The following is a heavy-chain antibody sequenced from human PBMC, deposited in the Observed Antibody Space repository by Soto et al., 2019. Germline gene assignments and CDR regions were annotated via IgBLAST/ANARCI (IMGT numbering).Heavy chain of an antibody. CDR1: GFTFDDYA. Sequence: EVQLVESGGGLVQPGRSLRLSCAASGFTFDDYAMHWVRQAPGKGLEWVSGISWNSGNIGYADSVKGRFTISRDNAKDSLFLQMNSLRAEDTALYYCAIFRTLTTPLDYWGQGTLVTVSS. D-gene: IGHD4-17*01. J-gene: IGHJ4*02. V-gene: IGHV3-9*01. CDR2: ISWNSGNI. CDR3: AIFRTLTTPLDY.